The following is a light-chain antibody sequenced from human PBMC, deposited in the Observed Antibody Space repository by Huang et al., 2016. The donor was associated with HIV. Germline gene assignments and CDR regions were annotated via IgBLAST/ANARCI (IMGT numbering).Light chain of an antibody. CDR1: QSISSY. J-gene: IGKJ4*01. CDR2: AAS. CDR3: QQSYSAPHT. Sequence: DIQMTQSPSSLSAFVGARVTITCLASQSISSYLNWYQQQPGKAPKLMIYAASSLESGVPSRFSGSGSGTDFTLTIISLQPEDFATYYCQQSYSAPHTFGGGTKVEIK. V-gene: IGKV1-39*01.